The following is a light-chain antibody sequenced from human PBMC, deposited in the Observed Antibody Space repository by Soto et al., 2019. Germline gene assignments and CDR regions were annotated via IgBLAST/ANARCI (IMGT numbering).Light chain of an antibody. V-gene: IGLV1-44*01. CDR2: SNN. Sequence: QLVLTQPPSASGTPGQRVTISCSESGSNIGRNTVNWYQQLPGTAPKLLIYSNNQRPSGVPDRFSGSKSGTSVSLAISGLQSEDEADYYCAAWDDSLNGWVFGGGTKLTVL. CDR1: GSNIGRNT. CDR3: AAWDDSLNGWV. J-gene: IGLJ3*02.